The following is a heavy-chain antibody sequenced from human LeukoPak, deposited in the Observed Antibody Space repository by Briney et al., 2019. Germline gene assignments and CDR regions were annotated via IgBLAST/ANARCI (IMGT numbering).Heavy chain of an antibody. D-gene: IGHD4-17*01. CDR1: GGSFSGYY. V-gene: IGHV4-34*01. J-gene: IGHJ4*02. CDR2: INHSGST. CDR3: ARAFGDYSSNY. Sequence: SETLSLTCAIYGGSFSGYYWSWIRQPPGKGLEWIGEINHSGSTNYNPSLKSRVTISVDTSKNQFSLKLSSVTAADTAVYYCARAFGDYSSNYWGQGTLVTVSS.